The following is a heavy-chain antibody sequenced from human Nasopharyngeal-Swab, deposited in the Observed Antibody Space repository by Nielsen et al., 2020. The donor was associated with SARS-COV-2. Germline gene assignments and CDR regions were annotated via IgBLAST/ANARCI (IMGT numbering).Heavy chain of an antibody. J-gene: IGHJ5*02. CDR2: INHSGST. CDR3: ARGGYSSGWYGRRGWFEP. D-gene: IGHD6-19*01. CDR1: GGSFSGYY. V-gene: IGHV4-34*01. Sequence: GSLRLSCAVYGGSFSGYYWSWIRQPPGKGLEWIGEINHSGSTNYNPSLKSRVTISVDTSKNQFSLKLSSVTAADTAVYYCARGGYSSGWYGRRGWFEPWGQGTLVTVSS.